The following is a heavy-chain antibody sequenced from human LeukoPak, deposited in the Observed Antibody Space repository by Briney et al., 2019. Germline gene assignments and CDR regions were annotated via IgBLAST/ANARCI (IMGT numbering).Heavy chain of an antibody. CDR2: ISSSGSTI. CDR1: GFTFSDYY. V-gene: IGHV3-11*01. D-gene: IGHD3-10*01. J-gene: IGHJ4*02. Sequence: GGSLRLSCAASGFTFSDYYMSWLRQAPGKGLEWVSYISSSGSTIYYADSVKGRFTISRDNAKNSLYLQMNSLRAEDTAVYYCARWDITMVRGALYWGQGTLVTVSS. CDR3: ARWDITMVRGALY.